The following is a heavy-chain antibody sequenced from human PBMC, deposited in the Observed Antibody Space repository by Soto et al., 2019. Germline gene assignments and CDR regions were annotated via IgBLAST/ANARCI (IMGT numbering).Heavy chain of an antibody. V-gene: IGHV4-31*03. CDR1: GGSISSGGYY. CDR3: ARDRNVRDFYDSSGYLNWFDS. D-gene: IGHD3-22*01. Sequence: PSETLSLTCTVSGGSISSGGYYWSWIRQHPGKGLEWIGYIYYSGSTYYNPSLKSRVTISVDTSKNQFSLKLSSVTAADTAVYYCARDRNVRDFYDSSGYLNWFDSWGQGTLVTVSS. CDR2: IYYSGST. J-gene: IGHJ5*01.